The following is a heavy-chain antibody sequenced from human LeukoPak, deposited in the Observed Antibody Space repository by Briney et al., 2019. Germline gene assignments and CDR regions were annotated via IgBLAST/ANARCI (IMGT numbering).Heavy chain of an antibody. CDR2: MNPNSSNT. J-gene: IGHJ6*02. CDR1: GYTFTCYD. D-gene: IGHD3-9*01. V-gene: IGHV1-8*01. CDR3: ARLPLRYFDWLLSRGPYYYYGMDV. Sequence: ASEKVSCKASGYTFTCYDINWVRQATGQGLEWMGWMNPNSSNTGYAQKFQGRVTMTRNTSISTAYMELSSLRSEDTAVYYCARLPLRYFDWLLSRGPYYYYGMDVWGQGTTVTVSS.